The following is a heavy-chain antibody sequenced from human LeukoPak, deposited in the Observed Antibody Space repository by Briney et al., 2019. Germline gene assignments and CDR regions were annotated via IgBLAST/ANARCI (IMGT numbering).Heavy chain of an antibody. J-gene: IGHJ4*02. CDR3: ARDRWVQKSAVVVPAISFDY. CDR1: GGSISSGDYY. V-gene: IGHV4-30-4*08. D-gene: IGHD2-2*01. Sequence: PSETLSLTCTVSGGSISSGDYYWSWIRQPPGKGLEWIGYIYYSGSTYYNPSLKSRVTISVDTSKNQFSLKLSSVTAADTAVYYCARDRWVQKSAVVVPAISFDYWGQGILVTVSS. CDR2: IYYSGST.